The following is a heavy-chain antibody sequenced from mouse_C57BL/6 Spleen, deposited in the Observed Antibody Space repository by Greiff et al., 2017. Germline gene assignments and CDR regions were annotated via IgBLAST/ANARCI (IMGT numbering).Heavy chain of an antibody. CDR1: GYAFSSSW. D-gene: IGHD3-1*01. CDR3: ARRGYDYYSMDY. V-gene: IGHV1-82*01. Sequence: VQLVESGPELVKPGASVKISCKASGYAFSSSWMNWVKQRPGQGLEWIGRIYPGDGDTNYTGKFKGKATLTADKSSSTAYMQLSSLTSEDSAVYFCARRGYDYYSMDYWGQGTSVTVSS. J-gene: IGHJ4*01. CDR2: IYPGDGDT.